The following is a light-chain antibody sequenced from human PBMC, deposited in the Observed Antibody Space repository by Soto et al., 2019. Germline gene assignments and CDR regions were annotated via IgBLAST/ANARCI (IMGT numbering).Light chain of an antibody. J-gene: IGLJ3*02. CDR2: DVS. CDR3: SSYTTSSTRV. Sequence: QSVLTQPASVSGSPGQSITISCTGTSSDVGSYNYVSWYQQHPAKAPKLMIHDVSNRPSGVSNRFSGSKSGNTASLTISGLQAEDDADYYCSSYTTSSTRVFGGGTKLTVL. CDR1: SSDVGSYNY. V-gene: IGLV2-14*01.